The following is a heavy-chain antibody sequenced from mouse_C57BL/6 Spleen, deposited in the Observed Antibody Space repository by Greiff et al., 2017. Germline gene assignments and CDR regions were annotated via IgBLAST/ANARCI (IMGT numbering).Heavy chain of an antibody. CDR2: IDPENGDT. J-gene: IGHJ4*01. Sequence: EVQLVESGAELVRPGASVKLSCTASGFNIKDDYMHWVKQRPDQGLEWIGWIDPENGDTEYASKFQGKATITADTSSNTAYLQLSSLTSEDTAVYYCTTYYSYAMDYWGQGTSVTVSS. CDR1: GFNIKDDY. V-gene: IGHV14-4*01. D-gene: IGHD1-1*02. CDR3: TTYYSYAMDY.